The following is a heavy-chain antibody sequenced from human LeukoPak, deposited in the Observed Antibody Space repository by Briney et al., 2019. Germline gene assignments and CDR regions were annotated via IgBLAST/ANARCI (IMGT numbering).Heavy chain of an antibody. V-gene: IGHV5-51*01. Sequence: GESLKISCQASGYMFSIYWIGWVRQRPGKGLEWKGIVYPGDSDTKYNPSFQGRVTISADSSTNTACLEWSSLNASDTAIYYCARHGPISVTGRLMDVWGQGTTVTVS. D-gene: IGHD6-19*01. CDR3: ARHGPISVTGRLMDV. J-gene: IGHJ6*02. CDR2: VYPGDSDT. CDR1: GYMFSIYW.